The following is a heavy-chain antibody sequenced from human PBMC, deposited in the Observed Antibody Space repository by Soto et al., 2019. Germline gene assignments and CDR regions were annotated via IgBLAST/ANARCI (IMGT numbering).Heavy chain of an antibody. CDR2: IIPIFGTA. V-gene: IGHV1-69*13. Sequence: SVQVSCKASGGTFSSYAISWVRQAPGQGLEWMGGIIPIFGTANYAQKFQGRVTITADESTSTAYMELSSLRSEDTAVYYCASYFGGYCSSTSCHYYYGMDVWGQGTTVTV. CDR1: GGTFSSYA. J-gene: IGHJ6*02. D-gene: IGHD2-2*01. CDR3: ASYFGGYCSSTSCHYYYGMDV.